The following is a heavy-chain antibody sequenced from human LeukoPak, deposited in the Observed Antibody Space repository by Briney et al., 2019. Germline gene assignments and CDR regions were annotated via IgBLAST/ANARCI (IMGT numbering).Heavy chain of an antibody. CDR1: GYTFTSYG. Sequence: ASVKVSCKASGYTFTSYGFTWVRQAPGQGLEWMGWISAYNGNTNYAQKLQGRVTMTTDTSTSTAYMELRSLRSDDTAVYYCARDGGRIVATTNYYYYYMDGWGKGTTVTVSS. J-gene: IGHJ6*03. D-gene: IGHD5-12*01. CDR3: ARDGGRIVATTNYYYYYMDG. CDR2: ISAYNGNT. V-gene: IGHV1-18*01.